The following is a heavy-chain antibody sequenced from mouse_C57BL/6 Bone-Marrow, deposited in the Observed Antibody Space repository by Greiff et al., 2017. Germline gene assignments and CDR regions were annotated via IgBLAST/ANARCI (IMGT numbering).Heavy chain of an antibody. V-gene: IGHV1-76*01. CDR2: IYPGSGNT. CDR1: GYTFTDYY. CDR3: ARWGDYNDY. Sequence: VQLQESGAELVRPGASVKLSCKASGYTFTDYYINWVKQRSGQGLEWIARIYPGSGNTYYNEKFKGKATLTAEKSSSTAYMQLSSLTSEDSAVYFCARWGDYNDYWGQGTTLTVSS. J-gene: IGHJ2*01. D-gene: IGHD2-4*01.